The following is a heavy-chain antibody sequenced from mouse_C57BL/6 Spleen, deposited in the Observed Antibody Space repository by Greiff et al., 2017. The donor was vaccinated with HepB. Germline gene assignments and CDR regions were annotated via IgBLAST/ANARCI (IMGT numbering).Heavy chain of an antibody. CDR2: IDPENGDT. J-gene: IGHJ2*01. CDR3: TIYYYGSSSYYFDY. V-gene: IGHV14-4*01. Sequence: VHLKQSGAELVRPGASVKLSCTASGFNIKDDYMHWVKQRPEQGLEWIGWIDPENGDTEYASKFQGKATITADTSSNTAYLQLSSLTSEDTAVYYCTIYYYGSSSYYFDYWGQGTTLTVSS. CDR1: GFNIKDDY. D-gene: IGHD1-1*01.